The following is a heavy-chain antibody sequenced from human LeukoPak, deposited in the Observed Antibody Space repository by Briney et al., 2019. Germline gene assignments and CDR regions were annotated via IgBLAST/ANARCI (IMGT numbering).Heavy chain of an antibody. CDR3: ARDRPTGYFDWLLGTSDYYYMDV. CDR2: ISAYNGNT. J-gene: IGHJ6*03. V-gene: IGHV1-18*01. CDR1: GYTFTSYG. Sequence: ASVKVSCKASGYTFTSYGISWVRQAPGQGLEWMGWISAYNGNTNYAQKLQGRVTMTTDTSTSTAYMELRSLRSDDTAVYYCARDRPTGYFDWLLGTSDYYYMDVWGKGTTVTISS. D-gene: IGHD3-9*01.